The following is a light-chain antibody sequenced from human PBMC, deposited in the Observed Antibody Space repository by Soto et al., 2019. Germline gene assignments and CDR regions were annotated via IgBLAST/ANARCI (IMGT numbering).Light chain of an antibody. V-gene: IGKV3-11*01. Sequence: ETVLTQSPATLSLSPGERATLSCRASQSVDIYLAWYQQKSGQAPRLLIYDASNRATGIPARFSGSGSGTDFTLTFSSLEPEDFAVYYCQQRKIWPPITFGQGTRLEIK. CDR3: QQRKIWPPIT. J-gene: IGKJ5*01. CDR1: QSVDIY. CDR2: DAS.